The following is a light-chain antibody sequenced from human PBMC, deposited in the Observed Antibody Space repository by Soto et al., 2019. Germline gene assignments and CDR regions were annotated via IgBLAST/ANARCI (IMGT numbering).Light chain of an antibody. CDR3: QQYNEWPPT. CDR2: GAS. V-gene: IGKV3-15*01. J-gene: IGKJ1*01. CDR1: QSVRSN. Sequence: EVVMTQSPSTLSASPGERATLSCRASQSVRSNLAWYQQKPGQAPRLLIYGASTRATGIPARFSGSGSGTEFTLSIGSLQSEDFAVYYCQQYNEWPPTFGQGTKVAI.